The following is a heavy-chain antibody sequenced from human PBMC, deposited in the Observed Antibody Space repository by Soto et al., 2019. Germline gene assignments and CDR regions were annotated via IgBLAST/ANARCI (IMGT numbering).Heavy chain of an antibody. CDR1: GGSISSGGYS. D-gene: IGHD2-2*01. V-gene: IGHV4-30-2*01. CDR2: MYHSGST. CDR3: ARVPDY. J-gene: IGHJ4*01. Sequence: QLQLQESGSGLVKPSQTLSLTCAVSGGSISSGGYSWSWIRQPPGKGREWMGYMYHSGSTYYKPSLXIXFTIAIARSKNQFSLKLSSVTAADTAVYYSARVPDYWGHGILCTVSS.